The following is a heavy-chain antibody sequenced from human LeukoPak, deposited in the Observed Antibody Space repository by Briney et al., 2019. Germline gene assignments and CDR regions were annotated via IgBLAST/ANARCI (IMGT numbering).Heavy chain of an antibody. CDR3: TRRSNSQPPNY. D-gene: IGHD4-23*01. Sequence: SETLSLTCTVSGGSISSYYWSWIRQPPGKGLEWIGFVFYSGSTNYNPSLKSRVTMSVDTSKNQFSLKLSSVTAADTAVYYCTRRSNSQPPNYWGQGTLVTVSS. V-gene: IGHV4-59*08. J-gene: IGHJ4*02. CDR2: VFYSGST. CDR1: GGSISSYY.